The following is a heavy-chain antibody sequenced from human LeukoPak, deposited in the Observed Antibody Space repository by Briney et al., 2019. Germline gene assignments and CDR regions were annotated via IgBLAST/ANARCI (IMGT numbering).Heavy chain of an antibody. CDR2: VSTSGNT. D-gene: IGHD3-9*01. Sequence: SETLSLTCSVSGGSISGFHWSWIRQTAGKGLEWIGRVSTSGNTFYNPSLESRVTISVDTSKNQFSLKLSSVTAADTAVYYCASTNYDILTGYYPGHWYFDLWGRGTLVTVSS. V-gene: IGHV4-4*07. CDR3: ASTNYDILTGYYPGHWYFDL. J-gene: IGHJ2*01. CDR1: GGSISGFH.